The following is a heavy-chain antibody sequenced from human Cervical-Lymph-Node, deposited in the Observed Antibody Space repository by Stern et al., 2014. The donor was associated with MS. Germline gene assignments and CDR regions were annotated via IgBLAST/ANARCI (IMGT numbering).Heavy chain of an antibody. CDR1: GFTFSSYA. V-gene: IGHV3-23*01. CDR2: ISGSGGST. J-gene: IGHJ4*02. Sequence: EDQLLESGGGLVQPGGSLRLSCAASGFTFSSYAMSWVRQAPGKGLEWVSAISGSGGSTSYADSVNGRFPISRDNSKNPLYLQMNSLRAEDTAVYYCAKSTVTSLSDYWGQGTLVTVSS. CDR3: AKSTVTSLSDY. D-gene: IGHD4-17*01.